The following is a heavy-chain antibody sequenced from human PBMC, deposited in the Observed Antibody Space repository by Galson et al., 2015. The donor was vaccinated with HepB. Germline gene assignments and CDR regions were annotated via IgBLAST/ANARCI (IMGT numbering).Heavy chain of an antibody. CDR1: GFTFSSYW. Sequence: SLRLSCAASGFTFSSYWMSWVRQAPGKGLEWVANIKQDGSEKYYVDSVKGRFTISRDNAKNSLYLQMNSLRAEDTAVYYCARDRGHGDYKDAFDIWGQGTMVTVSS. J-gene: IGHJ3*02. CDR3: ARDRGHGDYKDAFDI. D-gene: IGHD4-17*01. CDR2: IKQDGSEK. V-gene: IGHV3-7*01.